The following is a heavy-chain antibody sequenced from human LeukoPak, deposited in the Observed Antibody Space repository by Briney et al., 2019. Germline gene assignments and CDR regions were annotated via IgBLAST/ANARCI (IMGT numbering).Heavy chain of an antibody. J-gene: IGHJ4*02. CDR3: ARGIVATIIDY. D-gene: IGHD5-12*01. V-gene: IGHV3-66*01. Sequence: GGSLRLSCAASGFTVSSKYMSWVRRAPGKGLEWVSVMYAGGNTYYADSVKGRFTISRDNSKNTLYLQMSSLRAEDTAVYYCARGIVATIIDYWGQGTLVTVSS. CDR2: MYAGGNT. CDR1: GFTVSSKY.